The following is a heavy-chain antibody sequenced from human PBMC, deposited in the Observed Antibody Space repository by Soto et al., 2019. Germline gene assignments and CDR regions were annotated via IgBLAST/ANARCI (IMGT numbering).Heavy chain of an antibody. CDR2: ISGSGGST. Sequence: PGGSLRLSCAASGFTFSSYAMSWVRQAPGKGLEWVSAISGSGGSTYYADSVKGRFTISRDNSKNTLYLQMNSLRAEDTAVYYCARNYRPGWYDILTAAPDYWGQGTLVTVSS. CDR3: ARNYRPGWYDILTAAPDY. CDR1: GFTFSSYA. V-gene: IGHV3-23*01. D-gene: IGHD3-9*01. J-gene: IGHJ4*02.